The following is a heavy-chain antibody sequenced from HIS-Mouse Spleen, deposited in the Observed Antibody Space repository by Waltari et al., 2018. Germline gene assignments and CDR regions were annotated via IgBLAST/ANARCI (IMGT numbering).Heavy chain of an antibody. CDR3: ARVDTAMVYFDY. CDR2: INPSGST. Sequence: QVQLQQWGAGLLKPSETLSLTCAVYGGSFSGYYWSWIRQPPGKGLEWIGEINPSGSTNYNPSLKGRVTISVDTSKNQFSLKLSSVTAADTAVYYCARVDTAMVYFDYWGQGTLVTVSS. CDR1: GGSFSGYY. J-gene: IGHJ4*02. D-gene: IGHD5-18*01. V-gene: IGHV4-34*01.